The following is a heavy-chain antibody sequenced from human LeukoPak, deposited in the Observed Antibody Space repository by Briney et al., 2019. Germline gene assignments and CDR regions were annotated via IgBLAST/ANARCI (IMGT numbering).Heavy chain of an antibody. V-gene: IGHV3-30*04. J-gene: IGHJ4*02. CDR3: ARDGGQIVATTFDY. CDR1: GFTFSSYA. CDR2: ISYDGSNE. D-gene: IGHD5-12*01. Sequence: PGGSLRLSCAASGFTFSSYAMHWVRQAPGKGLEWVAVISYDGSNEYYADSVRGRFTISRDNSKNTLYLQMNSLRTEDTAVYYCARDGGQIVATTFDYWGQGTLVTVSS.